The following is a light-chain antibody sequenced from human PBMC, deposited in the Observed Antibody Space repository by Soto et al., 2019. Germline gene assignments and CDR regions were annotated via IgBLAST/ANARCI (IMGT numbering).Light chain of an antibody. CDR3: QQYNNWPPGT. CDR2: GAS. CDR1: QGVNSN. J-gene: IGKJ1*01. Sequence: EIVMTQSAATLSVSPGERATLSCRASQGVNSNLAWYQQKPGQAPRLLIYGASTRAAGIPARFSGSGSGTEFALTVTSLQSEDFAVYYCQQYNNWPPGTFGQGTKVEI. V-gene: IGKV3-15*01.